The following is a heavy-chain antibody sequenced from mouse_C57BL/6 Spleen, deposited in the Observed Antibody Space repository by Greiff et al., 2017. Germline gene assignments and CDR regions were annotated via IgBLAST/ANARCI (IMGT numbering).Heavy chain of an antibody. CDR1: GFTFSSYA. J-gene: IGHJ1*03. CDR2: ISSGGDYI. CDR3: TRVTTVVAEDWYFDV. V-gene: IGHV5-9-1*02. D-gene: IGHD1-1*01. Sequence: DVMLVESGEGLVKPGGSLKLSCAASGFTFSSYAMSWVRQTPEKRLEWVAYISSGGDYIYYADTVKGRFTISRDNARNTLYLQMSSLKSEDTAMYYCTRVTTVVAEDWYFDVWGTGTTVTVSS.